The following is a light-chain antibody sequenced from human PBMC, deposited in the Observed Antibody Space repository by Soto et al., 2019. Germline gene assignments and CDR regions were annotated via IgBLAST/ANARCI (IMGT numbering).Light chain of an antibody. J-gene: IGKJ1*01. CDR1: QSVDSNY. CDR3: QQYSSGM. Sequence: IVFTQSPGTLSLSPGERATLSCRASQSVDSNYLAWYQQKPGQAPRLLIYGASRRATGIPDRFSGGGSGTDFTLTISRLEPEDFAVYYCQQYSSGMFGQGTKVEIK. CDR2: GAS. V-gene: IGKV3-20*01.